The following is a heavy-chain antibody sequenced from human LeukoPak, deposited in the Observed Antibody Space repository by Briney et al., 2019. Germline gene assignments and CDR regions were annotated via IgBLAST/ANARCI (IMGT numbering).Heavy chain of an antibody. V-gene: IGHV3-23*01. Sequence: SGGSLRLSCAASGFTFSSYAMSWVRQAPGKGLEWVSPISGSGGSTYYADSVKGRFTISRDNSKNTLYLQMNSLRAEDTAVYYCAKDWVASSWFNWFDPWGQGTLVTVSS. CDR2: ISGSGGST. CDR1: GFTFSSYA. CDR3: AKDWVASSWFNWFDP. D-gene: IGHD6-13*01. J-gene: IGHJ5*02.